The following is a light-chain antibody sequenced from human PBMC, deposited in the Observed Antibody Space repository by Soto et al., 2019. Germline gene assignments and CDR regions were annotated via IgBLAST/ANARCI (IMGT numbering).Light chain of an antibody. V-gene: IGKV3-20*01. CDR1: QSVSSNS. CDR3: QQFGGSPPSWT. CDR2: GAS. Sequence: ESVLTQSPGTLSLSPGERATLSCRASQSVSSNSLAWYQQKPGQAPRLLIYGASSRATGTPDRFSGSGSGTDFTLTISRLEPEDFAVYYGQQFGGSPPSWTFGQGTKVEI. J-gene: IGKJ1*01.